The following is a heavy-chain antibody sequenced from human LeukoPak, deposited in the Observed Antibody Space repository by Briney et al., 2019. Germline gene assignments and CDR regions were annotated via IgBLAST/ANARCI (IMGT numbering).Heavy chain of an antibody. CDR3: ARGRWQWLEVNWFDP. Sequence: GGSLRLSCAASGFTFSSYWMHWVRQAPGKGLVWVSRINSDGSSTSYADSVKGRFTISRDNAKNTLYLQMNSLRAEDTAVYYCARGRWQWLEVNWFDPWGQGTLVTVSS. J-gene: IGHJ5*02. V-gene: IGHV3-74*01. CDR2: INSDGSST. D-gene: IGHD6-19*01. CDR1: GFTFSSYW.